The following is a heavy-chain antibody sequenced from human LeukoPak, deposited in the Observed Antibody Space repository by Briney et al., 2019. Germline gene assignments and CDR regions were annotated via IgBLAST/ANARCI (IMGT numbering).Heavy chain of an antibody. CDR1: GYTFTTYD. CDR3: TRWNYDILTGYNGYDAFDI. Sequence: GASVKVSCKASGYTFTTYDINWVRQATGQGLEWMGWVNPSSGNTGSAQKFQGRVTMTSNTYISTAYMELSGLRSEDTAVYYCTRWNYDILTGYNGYDAFDIWGQGTMVTVSS. CDR2: VNPSSGNT. D-gene: IGHD3-9*01. V-gene: IGHV1-8*01. J-gene: IGHJ3*02.